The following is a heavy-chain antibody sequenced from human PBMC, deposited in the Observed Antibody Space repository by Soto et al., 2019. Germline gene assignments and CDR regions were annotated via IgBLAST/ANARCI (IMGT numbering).Heavy chain of an antibody. CDR3: ARYCTSTSCYDDFDY. J-gene: IGHJ4*02. CDR1: GFTFSSYS. CDR2: ISSSSSTI. Sequence: GGSLRLSCAASGFTFSSYSMNWVRQAPGKGLEWVSYISSSSSTIYYADSVKGRFTISRDNAKNSLYLQMNSLRDEDTAVYYCARYCTSTSCYDDFDYWGQGTLVTVSS. V-gene: IGHV3-48*02. D-gene: IGHD2-2*01.